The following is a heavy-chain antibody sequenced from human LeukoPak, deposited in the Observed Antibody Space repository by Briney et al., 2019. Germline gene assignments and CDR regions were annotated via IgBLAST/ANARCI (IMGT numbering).Heavy chain of an antibody. CDR1: GVSLRCSE. Sequence: PGGTLRLSCTASGVSLRCSEMNWVRQAPGKGPEWVGHINSADNVESYSDSVRGRLAMFRDDAKDLLYLQMNSLRDEETAVFYCARDTVNGPFVISLDLWGQGVLVIVSS. CDR3: ARDTVNGPFVISLDL. J-gene: IGHJ5*02. V-gene: IGHV3-48*03. D-gene: IGHD2-8*01. CDR2: INSADNVE.